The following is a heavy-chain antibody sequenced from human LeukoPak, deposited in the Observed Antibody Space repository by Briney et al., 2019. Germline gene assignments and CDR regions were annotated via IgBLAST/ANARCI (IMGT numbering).Heavy chain of an antibody. V-gene: IGHV1-2*04. CDR3: ARDSVSGWYSDGMDV. D-gene: IGHD6-19*01. CDR2: INPNSGGT. CDR1: GYTFTGYY. J-gene: IGHJ6*02. Sequence: GASVKVSCKASGYTFTGYYMHWVRQAHGQGLEWMGWINPNSGGTNYAQKFQGWVTMTRDTSISTAYMELSRLRSDDTAVYYCARDSVSGWYSDGMDVWGQGTTVTVSS.